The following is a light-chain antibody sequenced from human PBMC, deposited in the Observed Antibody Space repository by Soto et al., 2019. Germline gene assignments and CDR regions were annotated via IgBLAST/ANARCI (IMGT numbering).Light chain of an antibody. V-gene: IGLV2-14*01. J-gene: IGLJ2*01. CDR3: SSYTSSSTLV. CDR1: SSDVGGYNY. Sequence: QSALTQPASVSGCPGQSITISCTGTSSDVGGYNYVSWYQQHPGKAPKLMIYDVSNRPSGVSNRFSCSKSGNTASLTISGLQAEDEADYYCSSYTSSSTLVFGGGTKLTVL. CDR2: DVS.